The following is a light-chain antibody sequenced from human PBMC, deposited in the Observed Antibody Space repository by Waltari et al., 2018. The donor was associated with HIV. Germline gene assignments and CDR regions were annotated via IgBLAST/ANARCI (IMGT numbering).Light chain of an antibody. CDR3: SSYTTRNTRV. Sequence: SALTQPDSVSGSPGQSITISCPVTSSDVGVYNYVSCYQQHPGKAPKLMFYEVSNRPSWVSNRVSGSKSGNTASLTISGLPAEYEADYYCSSYTTRNTRVFGGGTTLTVL. V-gene: IGLV2-14*01. CDR2: EVS. J-gene: IGLJ3*02. CDR1: SSDVGVYNY.